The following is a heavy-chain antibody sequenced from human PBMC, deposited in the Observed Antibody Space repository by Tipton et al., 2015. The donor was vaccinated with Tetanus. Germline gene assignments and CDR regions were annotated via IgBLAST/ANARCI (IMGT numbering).Heavy chain of an antibody. J-gene: IGHJ4*02. V-gene: IGHV3-33*01. CDR2: SWYDGTDK. CDR1: GFIFSSYG. Sequence: SLRLSCAAAGFIFSSYGIHWVRQAPGKGLEWVAVSWYDGTDKYYADSVKGRFTISRDNSKNPLYLQMNSLRAEDTAVYFCAREADCSGGSCFSGGFDNWGQGTHVTVSS. D-gene: IGHD2-15*01. CDR3: AREADCSGGSCFSGGFDN.